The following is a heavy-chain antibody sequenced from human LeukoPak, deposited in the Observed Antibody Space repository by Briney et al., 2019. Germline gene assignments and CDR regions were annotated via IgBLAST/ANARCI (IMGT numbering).Heavy chain of an antibody. V-gene: IGHV1-18*01. CDR1: GYTFTSYG. Sequence: ASVKVSCKASGYTFTSYGISWVRQAPGQGLEWMGWISAYNGNTNYAQKLQGRVTMTTDTSTSTAYMELRSLRSDDTAVYYCAVVVAATNRYGWFDPWGQGTLVTVSS. J-gene: IGHJ5*02. CDR2: ISAYNGNT. D-gene: IGHD2-15*01. CDR3: AVVVAATNRYGWFDP.